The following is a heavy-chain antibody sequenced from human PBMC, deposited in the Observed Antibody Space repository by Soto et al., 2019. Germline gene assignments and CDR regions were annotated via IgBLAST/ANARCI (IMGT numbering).Heavy chain of an antibody. CDR1: GDSISSCY. CDR2: IYYSGRT. D-gene: IGHD2-15*01. CDR3: ARGHLGITTTGTWYDFDY. J-gene: IGHJ4*02. Sequence: SETLSLTCTVSGDSISSCYWTWIRQPLGKGLEYIGYIYYSGRTYYNPSLKSRVTISVDTSKNQFSLKLSSVTAADTAVYYCARGHLGITTTGTWYDFDYWGQGTLVTVSS. V-gene: IGHV4-59*01.